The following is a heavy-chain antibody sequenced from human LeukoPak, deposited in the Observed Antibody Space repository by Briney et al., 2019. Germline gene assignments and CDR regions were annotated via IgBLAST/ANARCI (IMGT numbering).Heavy chain of an antibody. CDR3: ARTGQQWLVETPHFDY. CDR1: GYTFTGYY. D-gene: IGHD6-19*01. V-gene: IGHV1-2*02. J-gene: IGHJ4*02. CDR2: INPNSGGT. Sequence: ASVKVSCKASGYTFTGYYMHWVRQAPGQGLEWMGWINPNSGGTNYAQKFQGRVTMTRDTSISTAYMELSRLRSDDTAVYYCARTGQQWLVETPHFDYWGQGTLVTVSS.